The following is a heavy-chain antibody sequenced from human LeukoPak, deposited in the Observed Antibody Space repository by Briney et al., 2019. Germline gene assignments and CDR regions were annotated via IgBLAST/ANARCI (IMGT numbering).Heavy chain of an antibody. CDR3: ARCPPSGSYVCLH. Sequence: ASVKVSCKASGYTFTSYYMHWVRQAPGQGLEWMGIINPSGGSTSYAQKFQGRVTMTRNTSISTAYMELSSLRSEDTAVYYCARCPPSGSYVCLHWGQGTLVTVSS. CDR2: INPSGGST. J-gene: IGHJ4*02. V-gene: IGHV1-46*01. D-gene: IGHD1-26*01. CDR1: GYTFTSYY.